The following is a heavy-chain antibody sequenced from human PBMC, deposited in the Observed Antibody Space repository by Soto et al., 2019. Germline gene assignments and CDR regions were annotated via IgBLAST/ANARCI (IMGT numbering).Heavy chain of an antibody. Sequence: PSETLSLTCAVYGGSFSGYYWSWIRQPPGKGLEWIGEINHSGSTNYNPSLKSRVTISVDASKNQFSLKLSSVTAADTAVYYCARDNTAILSYWFDPWGQGTLVTVSS. CDR1: GGSFSGYY. J-gene: IGHJ5*02. CDR2: INHSGST. CDR3: ARDNTAILSYWFDP. D-gene: IGHD5-18*01. V-gene: IGHV4-34*01.